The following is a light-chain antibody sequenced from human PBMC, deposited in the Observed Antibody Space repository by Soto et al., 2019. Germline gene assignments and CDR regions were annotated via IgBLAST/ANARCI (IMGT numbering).Light chain of an antibody. CDR2: GAS. Sequence: IQLTQSPSSLSASVGDKVTITCRASQGISSYLAWYQQKPGKAPKLLIYGASTLEGGVPFRFSGSGSGTDFTLTISSLQPEDFATYYCQQLNTYPITFGQGTRMEIK. V-gene: IGKV1-9*01. CDR3: QQLNTYPIT. CDR1: QGISSY. J-gene: IGKJ5*01.